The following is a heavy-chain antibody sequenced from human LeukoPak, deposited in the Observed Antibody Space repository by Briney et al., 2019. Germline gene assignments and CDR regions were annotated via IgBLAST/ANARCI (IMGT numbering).Heavy chain of an antibody. Sequence: PSETLSLTCTVSGGSISSYYWSWIRQPAGKGLEWIGRIYNSGSTNYNPSLKSRVTMSVDTSKNQFSLRLSSVTAADTAVYYCARTRGGSSGYYFDSWGQGTLVTVSS. V-gene: IGHV4-4*07. D-gene: IGHD3-22*01. CDR3: ARTRGGSSGYYFDS. CDR1: GGSISSYY. CDR2: IYNSGST. J-gene: IGHJ4*02.